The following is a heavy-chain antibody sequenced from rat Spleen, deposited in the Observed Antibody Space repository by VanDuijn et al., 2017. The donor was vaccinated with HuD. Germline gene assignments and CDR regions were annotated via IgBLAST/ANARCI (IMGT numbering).Heavy chain of an antibody. Sequence: QVQLKESGPGLVQPSQTLSLTCTVSGFSLTSNGVSWVRQPPGKGLEWIAAISSGGSTYYNSALKSRLSISRDTSKSQVFLKMNSLQTEDTAIYFCTRDHYVMDAWGQGASVTVSS. J-gene: IGHJ4*01. CDR3: TRDHYVMDA. V-gene: IGHV2S12*01. CDR2: ISSGGST. CDR1: GFSLTSNG.